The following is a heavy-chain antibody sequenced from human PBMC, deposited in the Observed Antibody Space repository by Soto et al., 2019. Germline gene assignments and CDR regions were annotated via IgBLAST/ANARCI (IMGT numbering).Heavy chain of an antibody. J-gene: IGHJ5*02. CDR2: ISAYNGNT. V-gene: IGHV1-18*04. CDR1: GYTFTSYG. D-gene: IGHD2-2*01. Sequence: QVQLVQSGAEVKKPGASVKVSCKASGYTFTSYGISWVRRAPGQGLEGMGWISAYNGNTNYAQKLQGRVTMTTDTSTSTAYMELRSLRSDDTAVYYCARVVVVVPAAPRGWFDPWGQGTLVTVSS. CDR3: ARVVVVVPAAPRGWFDP.